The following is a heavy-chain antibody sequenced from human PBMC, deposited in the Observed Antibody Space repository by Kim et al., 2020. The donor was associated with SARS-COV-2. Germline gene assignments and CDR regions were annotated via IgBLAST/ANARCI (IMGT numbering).Heavy chain of an antibody. J-gene: IGHJ4*02. Sequence: SETLSLTCTVSGASFSGYSCCWGWIRQRQGKGLEWIRSFNSGGSSHYNLSLGSRITMSADMSKNCFSLKLTSVAAAATAEYYCARLACGGCVGGQGALV. CDR3: ARLACGGCV. D-gene: IGHD3-16*01. V-gene: IGHV4-39*02. CDR1: GASFSGYSCC. CDR2: FNSGGSS.